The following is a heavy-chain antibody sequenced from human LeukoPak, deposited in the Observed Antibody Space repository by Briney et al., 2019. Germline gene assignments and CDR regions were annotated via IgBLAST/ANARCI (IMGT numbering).Heavy chain of an antibody. V-gene: IGHV1-46*01. CDR2: INPSGGST. CDR1: GYTFTSYY. CDR3: ARDGRDGYNFDY. D-gene: IGHD5-24*01. J-gene: IGHJ4*02. Sequence: ASVKVSCKASGYTFTSYYMHWVRQAPGQGLEWMGIINPSGGSTSYAQKFQGRVTMTRDTSTNTVYMEPSSLRSEDTAVYYCARDGRDGYNFDYWGQGTLVTVSS.